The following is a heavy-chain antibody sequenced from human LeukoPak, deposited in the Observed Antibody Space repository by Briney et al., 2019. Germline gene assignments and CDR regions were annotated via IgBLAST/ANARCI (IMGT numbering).Heavy chain of an antibody. J-gene: IGHJ6*03. D-gene: IGHD5-18*01. V-gene: IGHV4-59*01. Sequence: SETLSLTCTVSGGSITNYYWSWIRQPPGKGLEWIGYIYYSGSTNYNPSLKSRVTISVDTSKNQFSLKLSSVTAADTAVYYCARTTEGGYTYDYFYYYYMDVWGKGTTVTISS. CDR3: ARTTEGGYTYDYFYYYYMDV. CDR1: GGSITNYY. CDR2: IYYSGST.